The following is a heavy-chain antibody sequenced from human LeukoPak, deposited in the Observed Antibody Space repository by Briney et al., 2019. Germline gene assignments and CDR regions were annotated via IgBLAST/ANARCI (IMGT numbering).Heavy chain of an antibody. Sequence: SETLSLTCSVSGGSISTYYWSWIRQPAGKGLEWIGRIYSSGSTNYNPSLKSRVTMSVDTSRNQFSLKLSSVTAADTAMYYCARALRGVPAAFDSWGQGTLVTVSS. J-gene: IGHJ4*02. D-gene: IGHD2-2*01. CDR3: ARALRGVPAAFDS. CDR2: IYSSGST. CDR1: GGSISTYY. V-gene: IGHV4-4*07.